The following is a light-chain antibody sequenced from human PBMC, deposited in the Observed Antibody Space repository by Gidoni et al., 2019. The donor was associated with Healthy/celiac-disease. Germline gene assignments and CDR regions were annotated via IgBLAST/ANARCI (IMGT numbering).Light chain of an antibody. Sequence: EIVLTQSRGTLSLSPGERATLSCRASQSVSSSYLAWYQQKPGQAPRLLIYGASSRATGIPDRFSGSGSGTDFTLTISRLEPEDFAVYYCQQDGSSHTWTFGQGTKVEIK. CDR1: QSVSSSY. J-gene: IGKJ1*01. CDR2: GAS. CDR3: QQDGSSHTWT. V-gene: IGKV3-20*01.